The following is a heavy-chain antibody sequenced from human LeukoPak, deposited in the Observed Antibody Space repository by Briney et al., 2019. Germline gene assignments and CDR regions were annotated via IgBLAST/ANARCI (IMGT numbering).Heavy chain of an antibody. CDR2: INHSGST. Sequence: SETLSLTCAVYGGSFSGYYWSWIRQPPGKGLEWIGEINHSGSTNYNPSLKSRVTISVDTSKNQFSLKLSSVTAADTAVYYCTSEMYYYGSGSPRWGQGTLVTVSS. CDR3: TSEMYYYGSGSPR. CDR1: GGSFSGYY. V-gene: IGHV4-34*01. J-gene: IGHJ4*02. D-gene: IGHD3-10*01.